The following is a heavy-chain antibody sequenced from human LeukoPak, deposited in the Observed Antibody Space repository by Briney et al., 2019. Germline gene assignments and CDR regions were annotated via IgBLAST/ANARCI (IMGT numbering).Heavy chain of an antibody. Sequence: GGSLRLSCAASGFTFSSYSMNWVRQAPGKGLEWVSSISSSSSYIYYADSVKGRFTISRDNAKNSLYLQMNCLRAEDTAVYYCARVNPTADAFDIWGQGTMVTVSS. CDR2: ISSSSSYI. J-gene: IGHJ3*02. V-gene: IGHV3-21*01. CDR1: GFTFSSYS. D-gene: IGHD4-17*01. CDR3: ARVNPTADAFDI.